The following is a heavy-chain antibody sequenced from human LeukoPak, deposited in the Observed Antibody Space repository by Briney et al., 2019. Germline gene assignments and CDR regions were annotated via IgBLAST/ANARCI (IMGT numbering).Heavy chain of an antibody. V-gene: IGHV4-4*07. Sequence: PSETLSLTCTVSGGSISSYYWSWIRQPAGKGLEWIGRIYTSGSTSYNPSLKSRVTMSVDTSKNQFSLKLSSVTAADTAVYYCARVISNGYSSGWYSPLYWYFDLWGRGTLVTVSS. CDR3: ARVISNGYSSGWYSPLYWYFDL. J-gene: IGHJ2*01. CDR2: IYTSGST. CDR1: GGSISSYY. D-gene: IGHD6-19*01.